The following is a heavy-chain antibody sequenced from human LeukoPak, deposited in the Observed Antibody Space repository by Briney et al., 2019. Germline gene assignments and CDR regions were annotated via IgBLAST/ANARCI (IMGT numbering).Heavy chain of an antibody. CDR3: AKDPEVLLWFGELASYFDY. CDR1: GFTFSSHG. D-gene: IGHD3-10*01. J-gene: IGHJ4*02. Sequence: GGSLRLSCAASGFTFSSHGMNWVRQAPGKGLQWVSAISGSGGSTYYADSVKGRFTISRDNSKNTLYLQMNSLRAEDTAVYYCAKDPEVLLWFGELASYFDYWGQGTLVTVSS. CDR2: ISGSGGST. V-gene: IGHV3-23*01.